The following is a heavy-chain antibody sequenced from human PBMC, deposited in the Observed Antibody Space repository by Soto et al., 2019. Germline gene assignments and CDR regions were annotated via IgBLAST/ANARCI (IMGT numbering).Heavy chain of an antibody. D-gene: IGHD3-10*01. Sequence: QVQLMQSGAEVRKPGSSVKVSCKASGGAFSNYAISWVRQAPGQGLEWMGGIIPIFGTANYAQKLQGRVTITADESTTTAYMELSSLRSEDTAVYYCAGSFKYGSGTYDAFDIWGQGTVVTVSS. CDR3: AGSFKYGSGTYDAFDI. J-gene: IGHJ3*02. CDR2: IIPIFGTA. CDR1: GGAFSNYA. V-gene: IGHV1-69*01.